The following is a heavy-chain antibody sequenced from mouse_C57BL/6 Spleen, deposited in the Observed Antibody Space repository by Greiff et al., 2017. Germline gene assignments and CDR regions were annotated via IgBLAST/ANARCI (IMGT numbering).Heavy chain of an antibody. D-gene: IGHD1-1*01. CDR3: ARGGYYGH. V-gene: IGHV1-61*01. CDR2: IYPSDSET. J-gene: IGHJ2*01. Sequence: QVQLQQPGAELVRPGSSVKLSCKASGYTFTSYWMDWVKQRPGQGLEWIGNIYPSDSETHYNQKFKDKATFTVDKYSSTAYMQLSSLTSEDSAVYYCARGGYYGHWGQGTTLTVSS. CDR1: GYTFTSYW.